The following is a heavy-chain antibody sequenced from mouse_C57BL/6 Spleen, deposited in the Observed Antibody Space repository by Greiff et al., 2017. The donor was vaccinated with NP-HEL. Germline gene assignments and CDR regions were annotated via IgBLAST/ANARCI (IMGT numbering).Heavy chain of an antibody. D-gene: IGHD1-1*01. CDR3: PYYYGSSLGFAY. J-gene: IGHJ3*01. V-gene: IGHV14-1*01. CDR1: GFTFTDYY. CDR2: IYPGDGDT. Sequence: VQLQQSGAELVRPGASVKLSCTASGFTFTDYYMHWVKQRPEQGLEWIGRIYPGDGDTDYAPKFQGKATMTADTSSNTAYLQLSSLTAEDTAAYYCPYYYGSSLGFAYWGQGTLVTVSA.